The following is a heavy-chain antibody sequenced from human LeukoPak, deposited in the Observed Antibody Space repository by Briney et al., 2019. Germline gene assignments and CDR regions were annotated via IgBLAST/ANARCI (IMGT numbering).Heavy chain of an antibody. V-gene: IGHV1-46*01. CDR1: GYTFTSYY. D-gene: IGHD5-18*01. CDR2: INPSGGST. CDR3: ARVEWEYTAMVTGPRGMDV. Sequence: ASVKVSCKASGYTFTSYYMHWVRQAPGQGLEWMGIINPSGGSTSYAQKFQGRVTMTRDTSTSTVYMELSSLRSEDTAVYNCARVEWEYTAMVTGPRGMDVWGQGTTVTVSS. J-gene: IGHJ6*02.